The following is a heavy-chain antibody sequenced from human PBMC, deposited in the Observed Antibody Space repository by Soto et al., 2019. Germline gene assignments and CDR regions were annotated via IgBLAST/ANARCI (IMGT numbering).Heavy chain of an antibody. J-gene: IGHJ5*02. V-gene: IGHV3-23*01. D-gene: IGHD6-13*01. CDR2: ISGSSGST. CDR3: AKGPLEQLVRREYNWFDP. Sequence: GGSLRLSCAASGFTFSSYAMSWVRQAPGKGLEWVSAISGSSGSTYYAVSVKGRFTISRDNSKNTLYLQMNSLRAEDTAVYYFAKGPLEQLVRREYNWFDPWGQGTLVTVSS. CDR1: GFTFSSYA.